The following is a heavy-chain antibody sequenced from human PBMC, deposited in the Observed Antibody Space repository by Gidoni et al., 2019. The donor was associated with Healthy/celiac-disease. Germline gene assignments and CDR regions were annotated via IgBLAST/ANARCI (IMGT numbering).Heavy chain of an antibody. Sequence: QVQLQQWGAGLLKPSETLSPTCAVSGGSFSGYYWSWIRQPPGKGLEWIGEINHSGSTNYNPSLKSRVTISVDTSKNQFSLKLSSVTAADTAVYYCARGSWRTGHYYYYGMDVWGQGTTVTVSS. D-gene: IGHD3-10*01. CDR1: GGSFSGYY. V-gene: IGHV4-34*01. CDR3: ARGSWRTGHYYYYGMDV. J-gene: IGHJ6*02. CDR2: INHSGST.